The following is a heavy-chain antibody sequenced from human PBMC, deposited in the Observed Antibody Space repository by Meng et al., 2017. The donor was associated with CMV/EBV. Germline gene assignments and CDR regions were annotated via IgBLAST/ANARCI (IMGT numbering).Heavy chain of an antibody. CDR1: GGTFSSYT. D-gene: IGHD6-19*01. J-gene: IGHJ4*02. CDR3: ARESYSSGWYSFDY. Sequence: SVQVSCKASGGTFSSYTISWVRQAPGQGLQWMGRIIPILGIANYAQKFQGRVTITADKSTSTAYMELSSLRSEDTAVYYCARESYSSGWYSFDYWGQGTLVTVSS. CDR2: IIPILGIA. V-gene: IGHV1-69*04.